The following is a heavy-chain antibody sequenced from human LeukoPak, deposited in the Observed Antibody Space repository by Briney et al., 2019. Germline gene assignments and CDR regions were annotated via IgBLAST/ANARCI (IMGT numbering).Heavy chain of an antibody. Sequence: HPGGTLRLSCAASGFTFSSYGMSWVRQAPGKGLEWVSAISGSGGSTYYADSVKGRFTISRDNSKNTLYLQMNSLRAEDTAVYYCAKDFDDILTGFDYWGQGTLVTVSS. D-gene: IGHD3-9*01. CDR2: ISGSGGST. CDR3: AKDFDDILTGFDY. V-gene: IGHV3-23*01. J-gene: IGHJ4*02. CDR1: GFTFSSYG.